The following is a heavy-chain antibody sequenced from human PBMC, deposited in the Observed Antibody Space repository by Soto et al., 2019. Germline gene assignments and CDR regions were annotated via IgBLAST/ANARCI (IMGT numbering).Heavy chain of an antibody. J-gene: IGHJ3*02. CDR3: ARDLAWVTPGDAFDI. Sequence: GGSLRLSCAASGFTFSSYAMHWVRQAPGKGLEWVAVISYDGSNKYYADSVKGRFTISRDNSKNTLYLQMNSLRAEDTAVYYCARDLAWVTPGDAFDIWGQGTMVTVSS. V-gene: IGHV3-30-3*01. D-gene: IGHD4-4*01. CDR2: ISYDGSNK. CDR1: GFTFSSYA.